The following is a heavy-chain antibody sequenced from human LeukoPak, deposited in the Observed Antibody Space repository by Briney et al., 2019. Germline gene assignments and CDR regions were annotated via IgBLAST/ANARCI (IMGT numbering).Heavy chain of an antibody. CDR1: GFTFSGSA. CDR2: IRSKANSYAT. CDR3: ARVLTGYSYYYYYYMDV. Sequence: GGSLRLSCAASGFTFSGSAMHWVRQASGKGLEWVGRIRSKANSYATAYAASVKGRFTISRDNAKNSLYLQMNSLRAEDTAVYYCARVLTGYSYYYYYYMDVWGKGTTVTVSS. J-gene: IGHJ6*03. D-gene: IGHD3-9*01. V-gene: IGHV3-73*01.